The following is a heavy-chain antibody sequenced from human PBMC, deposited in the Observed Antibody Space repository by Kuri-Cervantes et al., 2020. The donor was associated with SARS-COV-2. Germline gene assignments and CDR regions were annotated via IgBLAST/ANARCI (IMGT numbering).Heavy chain of an antibody. J-gene: IGHJ4*02. V-gene: IGHV4-59*01. CDR2: IYYSGST. CDR3: ARGYSLIDY. D-gene: IGHD5-18*01. Sequence: ESLKISCTVSGGSISSYYWSWIRQPPGKGLEWIGYIYYSGSTNYNSSLKSRVTISVDTSKNQFSLKLSSVTAADTAVYYCARGYSLIDYWGQGTQVTVSS. CDR1: GGSISSYY.